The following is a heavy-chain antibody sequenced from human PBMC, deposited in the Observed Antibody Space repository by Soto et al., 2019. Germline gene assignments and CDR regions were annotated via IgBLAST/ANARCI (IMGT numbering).Heavy chain of an antibody. CDR1: GGSISSYY. V-gene: IGHV4-59*01. CDR3: ARVGRDYGDSIYYYGMDF. J-gene: IGHJ6*02. Sequence: QVQLQEWGPGLVKPSETLSLTCTVSGGSISSYYWSWIRQPPGKGLEWIGYIYYSGSTNYNPSLQSRVTIAVDASKNQFSLKLSSVTAADTAVYYCARVGRDYGDSIYYYGMDFWGQGTTVTVSS. D-gene: IGHD4-17*01. CDR2: IYYSGST.